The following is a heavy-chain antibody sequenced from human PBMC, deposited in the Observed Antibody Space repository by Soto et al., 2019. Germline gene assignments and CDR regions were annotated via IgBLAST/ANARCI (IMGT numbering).Heavy chain of an antibody. J-gene: IGHJ4*02. V-gene: IGHV4-30-4*01. Sequence: QVQLQESGPGLVKPSQTLSLTCTVSGGSISSGDYYWSWIRQPPGKGLEWIGYIYYSGSTYYNPSLKSRVTIAVDTSKSQFSLKLSSVTAADTAVYYCGIYGGNSVYFDHWGQATLVTVSS. D-gene: IGHD4-17*01. CDR1: GGSISSGDYY. CDR3: GIYGGNSVYFDH. CDR2: IYYSGST.